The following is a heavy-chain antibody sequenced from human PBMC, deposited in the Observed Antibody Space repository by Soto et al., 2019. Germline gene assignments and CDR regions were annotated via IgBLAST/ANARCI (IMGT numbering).Heavy chain of an antibody. CDR2: IYSGGSA. V-gene: IGHV3-53*01. J-gene: IGHJ4*02. CDR1: GFTVSSNY. Sequence: GGSLRLSCAASGFTVSSNYMSWVRQAPGKGLEWVSVIYSGGSAYYADSVKGRFTISRDNSKNTLSLQMNSLRVEDSAVYYCVPRKGDPFTWGPGTLVTVSS. D-gene: IGHD3-16*01. CDR3: VPRKGDPFT.